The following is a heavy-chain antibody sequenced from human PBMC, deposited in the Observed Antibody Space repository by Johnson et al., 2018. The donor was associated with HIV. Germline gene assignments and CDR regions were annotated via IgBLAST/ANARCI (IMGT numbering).Heavy chain of an antibody. J-gene: IGHJ3*02. CDR3: AKESAFDI. CDR2: ISYDGSNK. CDR1: GFTFDDYA. V-gene: IGHV3-30*18. Sequence: MQLVESGGGLVKPGRSLRLSCAASGFTFDDYAMHWVRQAPGKGLEWVAVISYDGSNKYYADSVKGRFTISRDNSKNTLYLQMNSLRAEDTAVYYCAKESAFDIWGQGTMVTVSS.